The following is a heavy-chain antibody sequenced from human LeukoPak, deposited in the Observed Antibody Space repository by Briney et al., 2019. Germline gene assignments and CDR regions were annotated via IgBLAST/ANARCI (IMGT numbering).Heavy chain of an antibody. D-gene: IGHD6-13*01. CDR2: ISYDGSNK. CDR3: ARDNYSSSWYGFDY. J-gene: IGHJ4*02. V-gene: IGHV3-30*04. Sequence: GGSLRLSCAASGFTFSSYAMHWVRQAPGKGLEWVAVISYDGSNKYYADSVKGRFTISRDNSKNTLYLQMNSLRAEDTAVYYCARDNYSSSWYGFDYWGQGTLVTVSS. CDR1: GFTFSSYA.